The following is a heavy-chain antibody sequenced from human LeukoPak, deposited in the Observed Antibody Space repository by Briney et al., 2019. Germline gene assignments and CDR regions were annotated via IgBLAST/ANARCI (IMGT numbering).Heavy chain of an antibody. Sequence: GGSLRLSCAASGFTLSSYSMNWVRQAPGKGLEWVSSISSSSSYIYYADSVKGRFTISRDNAKNSLYLQMNSLRAEDTAVYYCARGGRYFDWLLDYWGQGTLVTVSS. D-gene: IGHD3-9*01. CDR1: GFTLSSYS. CDR3: ARGGRYFDWLLDY. CDR2: ISSSSSYI. J-gene: IGHJ4*02. V-gene: IGHV3-21*01.